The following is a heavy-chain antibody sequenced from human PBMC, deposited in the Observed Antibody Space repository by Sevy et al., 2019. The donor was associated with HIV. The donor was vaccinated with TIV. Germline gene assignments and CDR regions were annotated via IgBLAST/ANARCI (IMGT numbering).Heavy chain of an antibody. CDR1: GFTFSKYW. Sequence: GGYLRLSCAASGFTFSKYWMGWVRQAPGKGLEWVANIKQEAGQKYYVDSVKGRFTISRDNAKNSLYLQMNSLRAEDTAVYFCARDDGNYYFHYWGQGTLVTVSS. CDR2: IKQEAGQK. V-gene: IGHV3-7*01. CDR3: ARDDGNYYFHY. D-gene: IGHD1-7*01. J-gene: IGHJ4*02.